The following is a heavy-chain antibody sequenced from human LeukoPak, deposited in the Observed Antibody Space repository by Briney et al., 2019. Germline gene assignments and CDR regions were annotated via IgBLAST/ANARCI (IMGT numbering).Heavy chain of an antibody. Sequence: APVKVSSKASGYTFTGFYIHWVRQAPGQGLEWMGWINPDRGGTNYAQKFQGRVTLTRDTSINTAYMELSGLTSDDTAVYYCVREDFVVIPAALRGDYWGQGTLVIVSS. D-gene: IGHD2-2*01. CDR1: GYTFTGFY. V-gene: IGHV1-2*02. CDR2: INPDRGGT. CDR3: VREDFVVIPAALRGDY. J-gene: IGHJ4*02.